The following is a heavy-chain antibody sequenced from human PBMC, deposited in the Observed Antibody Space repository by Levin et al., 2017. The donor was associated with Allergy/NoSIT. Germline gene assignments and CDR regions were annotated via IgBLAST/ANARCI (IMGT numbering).Heavy chain of an antibody. D-gene: IGHD5-12*01. Sequence: SETLSLTCAVYGGSFSGYYWSWIRQPPGKGLEWIGEINHSGSTNYNPSLKSRVTISVDTSKNQFSLKLSSVTAADTAVYYCARGDVDATDYWGQGTLVTVSS. J-gene: IGHJ4*02. V-gene: IGHV4-34*01. CDR3: ARGDVDATDY. CDR1: GGSFSGYY. CDR2: INHSGST.